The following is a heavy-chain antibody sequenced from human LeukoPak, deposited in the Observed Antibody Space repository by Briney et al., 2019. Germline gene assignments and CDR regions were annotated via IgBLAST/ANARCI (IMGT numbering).Heavy chain of an antibody. V-gene: IGHV3-23*01. J-gene: IGHJ4*02. CDR3: AKGIYSRGWFDY. D-gene: IGHD6-19*01. CDR2: IRGSGGST. CDR1: GFTFSSYA. Sequence: GGSLILSCAASGFTFSSYALSWVRQAPGEGLEGVSAIRGSGGSTYYADSVKGRFTIFRDNSKNTLYQQMNRLRAEDTAVYYCAKGIYSRGWFDYWGQGTLVTVSS.